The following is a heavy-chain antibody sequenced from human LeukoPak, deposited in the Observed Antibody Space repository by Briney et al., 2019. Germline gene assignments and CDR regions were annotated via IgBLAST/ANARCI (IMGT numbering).Heavy chain of an antibody. V-gene: IGHV3-48*01. CDR1: GFIFDSYS. CDR3: ASPTIFGVVIYY. J-gene: IGHJ4*02. D-gene: IGHD3-3*01. CDR2: ISSSSRTI. Sequence: GGSLRLSCVVSGFIFDSYSMNWVRQAPGKGLEWVSYISSSSRTIFYADSVKGRFTISRDNAKNSLYLQMNTLRAEDTAVYYCASPTIFGVVIYYWGQGTLVTVSS.